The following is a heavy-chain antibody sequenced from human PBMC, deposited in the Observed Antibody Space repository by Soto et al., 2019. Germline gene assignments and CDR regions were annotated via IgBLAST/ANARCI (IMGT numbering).Heavy chain of an antibody. V-gene: IGHV3-23*01. Sequence: EVQLLESGGGLVQPGGSLRLSCAASGFTFSSYAMSWIRQAPGKGLEWVSAISDSGGSTYYADSVKGRFTITRDNSKNTLYLQMNSLRAKDTAVYYCAKDFIARGDCGPYTCWFDPWGQGTLVTVSS. CDR3: AKDFIARGDCGPYTCWFDP. CDR1: GFTFSSYA. CDR2: ISDSGGST. J-gene: IGHJ5*02. D-gene: IGHD2-21*02.